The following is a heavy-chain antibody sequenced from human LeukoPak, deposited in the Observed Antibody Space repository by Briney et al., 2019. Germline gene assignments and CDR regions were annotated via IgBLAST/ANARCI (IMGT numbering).Heavy chain of an antibody. CDR1: GGSIDITNW. CDR3: TRENRPFCPFAY. J-gene: IGHJ4*02. Sequence: SETLSLTCGVSGGSIDITNWSWVRQAPGKGLEWIGEISHSRTTNYNPSLRSRVTMFLDRANNQFSLSLTSVTAADSAVYYCTRENRPFCPFAYWGQGVLVTVSS. V-gene: IGHV4-4*02. D-gene: IGHD2/OR15-2a*01. CDR2: ISHSRTT.